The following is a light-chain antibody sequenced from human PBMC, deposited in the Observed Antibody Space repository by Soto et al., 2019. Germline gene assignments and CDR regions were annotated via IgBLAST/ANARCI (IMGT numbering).Light chain of an antibody. J-gene: IGLJ1*01. Sequence: SALDQAPPPSGAPGPVGTLSCHGTSSDVGGYDYVSWYQQHQGKAPNLMIYEVSKRPSGVPDRFSGSKSGNTASLPVSGLQAEDEADYYCSSYAGSSTYVFGTGTKVTVL. CDR1: SSDVGGYDY. CDR2: EVS. CDR3: SSYAGSSTYV. V-gene: IGLV2-8*01.